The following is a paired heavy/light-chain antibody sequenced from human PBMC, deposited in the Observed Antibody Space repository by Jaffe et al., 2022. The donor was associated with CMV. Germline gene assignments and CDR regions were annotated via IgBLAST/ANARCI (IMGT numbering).Light chain of an antibody. J-gene: IGKJ4*01. Sequence: DIVMTQSPDSLAVSLGERATINCKSSQSVLYSSNNKNYLAWYQQKPGQPPKLLIYWASTRESGVPDRFSGSGSGTDFTLTISSLQAEDVAVYYCQQYYSTLHFGGGTKVEIK. CDR3: QQYYSTLH. CDR2: WAS. V-gene: IGKV4-1*01. CDR1: QSVLYSSNNKNY.
Heavy chain of an antibody. V-gene: IGHV1-8*01. D-gene: IGHD3-3*01. Sequence: QVQLVQSGAEVKKPGASVKVSCKASGYTFTSYDINWVRQATGQGLEWMGWMNPNSGNTGYAQKFQGRVTMTRNTSISTAYMELSSLRSEDTAVYYCARGREEYYDFWSGYFKYYYGMDVWGQGTTVTVSS. CDR2: MNPNSGNT. CDR3: ARGREEYYDFWSGYFKYYYGMDV. CDR1: GYTFTSYD. J-gene: IGHJ6*02.